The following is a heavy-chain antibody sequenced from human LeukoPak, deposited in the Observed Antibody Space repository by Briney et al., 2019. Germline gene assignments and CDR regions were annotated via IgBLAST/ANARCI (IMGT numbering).Heavy chain of an antibody. CDR1: GFTVSSNY. CDR3: AREGRDGYNYGGYYFDY. CDR2: IYSGGST. D-gene: IGHD5-24*01. J-gene: IGHJ4*02. V-gene: IGHV3-53*01. Sequence: GGSLRLSCAASGFTVSSNYMSGVRQAPGKGLEWVSVIYSGGSTYYADSVKGRFTISRDNSKNTLYLQMNSLRAEDTAVYYCAREGRDGYNYGGYYFDYWGQGTLVTVSS.